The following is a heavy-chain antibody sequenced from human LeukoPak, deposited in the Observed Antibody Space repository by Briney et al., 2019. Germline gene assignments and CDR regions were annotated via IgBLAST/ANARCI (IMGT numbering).Heavy chain of an antibody. J-gene: IGHJ4*02. CDR1: GFTFSSYN. CDR2: ISSSGSTI. V-gene: IGHV3-48*04. CDR3: AKHGFGVFEGY. D-gene: IGHD3-10*01. Sequence: GGSLRLSCVASGFTFSSYNMNWVRQAPGKGLEWVSYISSSGSTIYYADSVKGRFTISRDNAKNSLYLQMNSLRAEDTAVYYCAKHGFGVFEGYWGQGTLVTVSS.